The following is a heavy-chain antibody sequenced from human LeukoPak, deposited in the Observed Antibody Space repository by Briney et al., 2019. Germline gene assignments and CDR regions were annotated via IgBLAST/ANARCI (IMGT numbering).Heavy chain of an antibody. CDR3: ARDAGVSSIVGARTGVDY. J-gene: IGHJ4*02. V-gene: IGHV3-23*01. D-gene: IGHD1-26*01. CDR1: GFTFSSYA. CDR2: ISGSGGST. Sequence: QSGGSLRLSCAASGFTFSSYAMSWVRQAPGKGLEWVSAISGSGGSTYYADSVKGRFTISRDNSKNTLYLQMNSLRAEDTAVYYCARDAGVSSIVGARTGVDYWGQGTLVTVSS.